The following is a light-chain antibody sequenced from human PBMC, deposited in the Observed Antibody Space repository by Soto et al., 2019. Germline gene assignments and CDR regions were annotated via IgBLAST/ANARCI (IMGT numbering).Light chain of an antibody. J-gene: IGKJ1*01. CDR1: QSISTY. CDR3: QQSYNLPRT. Sequence: DIQMTQSPSSLSASVGDRVTITCRASQSISTYLNWYQQKPGTAPKLLIYAATSLQSGVPSRFSGSGSGTDFTLTISSLHPEDFATYSCQQSYNLPRTFGQGTKVEIK. CDR2: AAT. V-gene: IGKV1-39*01.